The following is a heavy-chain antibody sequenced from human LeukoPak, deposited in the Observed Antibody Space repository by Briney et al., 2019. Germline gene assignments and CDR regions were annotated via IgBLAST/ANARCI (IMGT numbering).Heavy chain of an antibody. D-gene: IGHD5-24*01. J-gene: IGHJ3*02. V-gene: IGHV3-30*03. CDR1: GFTFSSYG. CDR3: ARDKPTRRDGYNVAFDI. Sequence: GGSLRLSCAASGFTFSSYGMHWVRQAPGKGLEWVAVISYDGSNKYYADSVKGRFTISRDNSKNTLYLQMNSLRAEDTAVYYCARDKPTRRDGYNVAFDIWGQGTMVTVSS. CDR2: ISYDGSNK.